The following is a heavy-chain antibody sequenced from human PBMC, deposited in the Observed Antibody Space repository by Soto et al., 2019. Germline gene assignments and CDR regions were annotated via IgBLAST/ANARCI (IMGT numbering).Heavy chain of an antibody. CDR3: ARKNGDYDYYYGMDV. D-gene: IGHD4-17*01. CDR1: GYSISSGYY. Sequence: SETLSLTCAVSGYSISSGYYWGWIRQPPGKGLEWIGSIHHSGSTHYNPSLKSRVIISVDTSKNQFSLKLSSVTAADTAVYYCARKNGDYDYYYGMDVWGQGTTVTVSS. J-gene: IGHJ6*02. CDR2: IHHSGST. V-gene: IGHV4-38-2*01.